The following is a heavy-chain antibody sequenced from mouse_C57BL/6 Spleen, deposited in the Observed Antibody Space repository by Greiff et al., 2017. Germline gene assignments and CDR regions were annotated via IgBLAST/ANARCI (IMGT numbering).Heavy chain of an antibody. D-gene: IGHD1-1*01. J-gene: IGHJ4*01. CDR1: GYTFTSYW. CDR2: INPSNGGT. Sequence: QVHVKQSGTELVKPGASVKLSCKASGYTFTSYWMHWVKQRPGQGLEWIGNINPSNGGTNYNEKFKSKATLTVDKSSSTAYMQLSSLTSEDAAVYYCARSVVGDAMDYWGQGTSVTVSS. V-gene: IGHV1-53*01. CDR3: ARSVVGDAMDY.